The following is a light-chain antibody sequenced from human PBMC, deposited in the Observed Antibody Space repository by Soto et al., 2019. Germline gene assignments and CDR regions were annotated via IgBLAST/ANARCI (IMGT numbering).Light chain of an antibody. Sequence: EIVLTQSPVTLSLSPGERVTLSCRASQSVNNYIAWYQQKPGQSPRLLIYDASNRATGIPARFSGSGSQTDFTLTISSLVPEDFAVYYCQQRSNRPLTFGQGTRLEIK. J-gene: IGKJ5*01. V-gene: IGKV3-11*01. CDR3: QQRSNRPLT. CDR1: QSVNNY. CDR2: DAS.